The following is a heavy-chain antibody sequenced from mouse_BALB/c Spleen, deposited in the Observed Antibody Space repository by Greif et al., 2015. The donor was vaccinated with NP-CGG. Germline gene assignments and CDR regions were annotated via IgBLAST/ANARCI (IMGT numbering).Heavy chain of an antibody. V-gene: IGHV1-7*01. CDR3: ARVDWYFDV. J-gene: IGHJ1*01. CDR1: GYTFTSYW. Sequence: VKLVESGAELAKPGASVKMSCKASGYTFTSYWMHWVKQRPGQGLEWIGYINPSTGYTEYNQKFKDKATLTADKSSSTAYMQLSSLTSEDSAVYYCARVDWYFDVWGAGTTVTVSS. D-gene: IGHD1-1*01. CDR2: INPSTGYT.